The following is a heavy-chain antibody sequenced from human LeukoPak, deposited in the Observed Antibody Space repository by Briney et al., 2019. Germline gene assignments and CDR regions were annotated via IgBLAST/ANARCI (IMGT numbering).Heavy chain of an antibody. CDR3: ARGSIAARLFDY. D-gene: IGHD6-6*01. J-gene: IGHJ4*02. CDR1: GGSFTYYY. Sequence: SETLSLTCALYGGSFTYYYWSWIRQPPGKGLEWIGEINHAGTTDYNPSLKSRVTISVDTSKNQFSLKLSSVTAADTAVYYCARGSIAARLFDYWGQGTLVTVSS. CDR2: INHAGTT. V-gene: IGHV4-34*01.